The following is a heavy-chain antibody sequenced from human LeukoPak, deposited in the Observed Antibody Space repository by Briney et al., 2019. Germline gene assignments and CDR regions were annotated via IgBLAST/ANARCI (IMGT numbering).Heavy chain of an antibody. Sequence: SETLSLTCTVSGGSISSYYRSWIRQPPGKGLEWIGDIYTSASTNYNPSLKSRVPLSVDTSKNQFSLKLSSVPAADTAVYYCARHGSVRSPLGPWGQGTLVTVSS. CDR2: IYTSAST. J-gene: IGHJ5*02. CDR1: GGSISSYY. CDR3: ARHGSVRSPLGP. V-gene: IGHV4-4*09. D-gene: IGHD3-10*01.